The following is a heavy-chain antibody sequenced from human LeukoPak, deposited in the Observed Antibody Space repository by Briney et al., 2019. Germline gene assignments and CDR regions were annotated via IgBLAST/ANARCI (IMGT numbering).Heavy chain of an antibody. CDR3: ARDWSYYGSGSTL. J-gene: IGHJ4*02. CDR2: ISSSSSYI. CDR1: GFTFSSYS. Sequence: GGSLRLSCAASGFTFSSYSMNWVRQAPGKGLEWVSSISSSSSYIYYADSVKGRFTISRDNAKDSLYLQMNSLRAEDTAVYYCARDWSYYGSGSTLWGQGTLVTVSS. V-gene: IGHV3-21*01. D-gene: IGHD3-10*01.